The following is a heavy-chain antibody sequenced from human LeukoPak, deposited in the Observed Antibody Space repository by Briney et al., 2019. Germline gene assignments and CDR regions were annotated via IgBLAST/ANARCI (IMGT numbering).Heavy chain of an antibody. CDR2: INPNSGGT. D-gene: IGHD3-9*01. J-gene: IGHJ4*02. CDR3: ARADILTGYYDY. V-gene: IGHV1-2*02. CDR1: GYTFTDYY. Sequence: ASVKVSCKASGYTFTDYYMHWVRQAPGQGLEWMGWINPNSGGTNYAQKFQGRVTMTRDTSISTAYMELSRLRSDDTAVYYCARADILTGYYDYWGQGTLVTVSS.